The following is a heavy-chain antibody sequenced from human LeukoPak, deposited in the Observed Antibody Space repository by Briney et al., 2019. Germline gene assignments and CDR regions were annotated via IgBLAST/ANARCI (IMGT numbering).Heavy chain of an antibody. J-gene: IGHJ4*02. CDR3: AKDYYDSSGYFRVPHVSDY. Sequence: GGSLRLSCAASEFSVGSNYMTWVRQAPGKGLEWVSLIYSGGSTYYADSVKGRFTISRDNSKNTLYLQMSSLRAEDTAVYYCAKDYYDSSGYFRVPHVSDYRGQGTLVTVSS. CDR2: IYSGGST. D-gene: IGHD3-22*01. CDR1: EFSVGSNY. V-gene: IGHV3-66*01.